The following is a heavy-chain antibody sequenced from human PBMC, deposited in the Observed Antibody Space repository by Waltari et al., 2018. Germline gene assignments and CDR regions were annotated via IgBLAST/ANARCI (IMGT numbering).Heavy chain of an antibody. CDR1: GGSVSSGGYS. D-gene: IGHD3-10*01. CDR3: ARGQGMDAFDI. V-gene: IGHV4-30-4*07. J-gene: IGHJ3*02. Sequence: QVQLQESGPGLVKPSQTLSLTCTVSGGSVSSGGYSWSWIRQPPGKGLEWMGYIYSRGSTYYNPSLMSRFTISVDPSKNQFSLKLSSVTAADTAVYYCARGQGMDAFDIWGQGTMVTVSS. CDR2: IYSRGST.